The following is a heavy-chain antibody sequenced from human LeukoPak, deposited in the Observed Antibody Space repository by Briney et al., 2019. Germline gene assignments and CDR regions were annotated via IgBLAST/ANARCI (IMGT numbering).Heavy chain of an antibody. V-gene: IGHV1-18*01. J-gene: IGHJ4*02. CDR2: ITGDSETT. D-gene: IGHD3-3*01. Sequence: PGASVKVSCTTSGYSFTNFGITWVRQAPGKGLEWMGWITGDSETTEYAQRFQGRISMTADTFTSTAYMELGSLTSDDTAVYYCARVVVAVFGVMVHSNYFDSWGQGTLITVSS. CDR1: GYSFTNFG. CDR3: ARVVVAVFGVMVHSNYFDS.